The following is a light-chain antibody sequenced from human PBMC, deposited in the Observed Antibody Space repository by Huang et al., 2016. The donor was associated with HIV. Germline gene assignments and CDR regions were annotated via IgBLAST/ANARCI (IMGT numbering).Light chain of an antibody. J-gene: IGKJ2*01. Sequence: EIVLTHSPGTLSLSPGKRATLSCRASQPVSSNYLAWYQQKPGQAPRLLIYGASTRDTGSPDRVSASGYGTDFTLTITRLEPEDFALYYCQQYGSSPRYTFGRGTKLEIK. CDR1: QPVSSNY. CDR2: GAS. CDR3: QQYGSSPRYT. V-gene: IGKV3-20*01.